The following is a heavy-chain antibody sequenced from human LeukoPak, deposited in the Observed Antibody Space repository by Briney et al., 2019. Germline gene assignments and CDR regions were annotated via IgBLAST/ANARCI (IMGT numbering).Heavy chain of an antibody. V-gene: IGHV1-8*01. J-gene: IGHJ5*02. CDR1: GYTFTSYD. Sequence: ASVKVSCKASGYTFTSYDINWVRQATGQGLEWMGWMNPNSGNTGYAQKFQGRVTMTRNTSISTAYMELSSLRSEDTAVYYCARHFRGNNHYYHSSKESNWFDPWGQGTLVTVSS. D-gene: IGHD3-22*01. CDR2: MNPNSGNT. CDR3: ARHFRGNNHYYHSSKESNWFDP.